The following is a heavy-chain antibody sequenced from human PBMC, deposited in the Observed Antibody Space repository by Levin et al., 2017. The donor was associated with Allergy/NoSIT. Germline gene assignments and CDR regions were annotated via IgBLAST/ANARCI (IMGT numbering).Heavy chain of an antibody. CDR2: MNSDGSST. CDR1: GFTFSGYW. V-gene: IGHV3-74*01. J-gene: IGHJ6*02. CDR3: ARDGYCSSTSCEYYYGMDV. Sequence: GGSLRLSCAASGFTFSGYWMHWVRQPPGKGLVWVSRMNSDGSSTSYADSVKGRFTISRDNAKNTLYLEMNSLRAEDTAVDYCARDGYCSSTSCEYYYGMDVWGQGTTVTVSS. D-gene: IGHD2-2*03.